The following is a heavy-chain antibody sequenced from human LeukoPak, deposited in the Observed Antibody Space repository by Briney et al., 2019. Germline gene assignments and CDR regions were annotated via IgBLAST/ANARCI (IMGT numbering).Heavy chain of an antibody. Sequence: PGGSLRLSCAASGFTFNFFALHWVRQAPGKGLEGVALISYDGSDKFYADSVKGRFTISRDNAKNSLYLQMNSLRAEDTAVYYCARPKHSSGYYYLYYFDYWGQGTLVTVSS. CDR2: ISYDGSDK. D-gene: IGHD3-22*01. J-gene: IGHJ4*02. CDR1: GFTFNFFA. V-gene: IGHV3-30*04. CDR3: ARPKHSSGYYYLYYFDY.